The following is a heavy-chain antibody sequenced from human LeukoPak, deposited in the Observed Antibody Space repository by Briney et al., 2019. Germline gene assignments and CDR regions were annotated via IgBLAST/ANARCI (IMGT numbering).Heavy chain of an antibody. CDR1: GGSISSHY. D-gene: IGHD6-13*01. Sequence: SETPSLTCTVSGGSISSHYWSWIRQPPGKGLEWIGYIYYSGSTNYNPSLKSRVTISVDTSKNQFSLKLSSVTAADTAVYYCARLPFSSSWYWFDPWGQGTLVTVSS. J-gene: IGHJ5*02. V-gene: IGHV4-59*11. CDR3: ARLPFSSSWYWFDP. CDR2: IYYSGST.